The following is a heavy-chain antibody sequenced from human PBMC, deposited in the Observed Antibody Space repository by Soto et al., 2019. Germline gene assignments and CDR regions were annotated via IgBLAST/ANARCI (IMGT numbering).Heavy chain of an antibody. CDR2: IYYSGGT. CDR1: GGSISSYY. D-gene: IGHD3-10*01. CDR3: SRDQAHRITMVRGLTYYYYGMDV. Sequence: SETLSLTCTVSGGSISSYYWCWIRHPPGPGLERIGYIYYSGGTNYNPSLTSRVTLSVDTSTTQFPLKLTPGTAAGTAAYDCSRDQAHRITMVRGLTYYYYGMDVWGQGTTVTVSS. V-gene: IGHV4-59*01. J-gene: IGHJ6*02.